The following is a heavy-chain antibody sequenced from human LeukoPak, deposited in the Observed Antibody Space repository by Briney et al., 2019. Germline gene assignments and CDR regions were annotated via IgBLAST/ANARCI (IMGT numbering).Heavy chain of an antibody. CDR1: GSSVSSGSYS. D-gene: IGHD3-10*01. Sequence: SETLSLTCTVSGSSVSSGSYSWSWIRQPPGKGLEWIGCMYYSGSANYNPSLKSRVTVSVDTSKNQFSLKLTSVAAADTAVYYCARDASGSYFHYWGQGTLVTVSS. J-gene: IGHJ4*02. V-gene: IGHV4-61*01. CDR2: MYYSGSA. CDR3: ARDASGSYFHY.